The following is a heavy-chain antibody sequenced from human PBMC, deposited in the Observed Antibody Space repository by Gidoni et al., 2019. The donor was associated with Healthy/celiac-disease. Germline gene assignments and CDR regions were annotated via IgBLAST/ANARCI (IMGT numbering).Heavy chain of an antibody. CDR1: GLTFSTSG. CDR3: ARDVVAATRYYYYYMDV. J-gene: IGHJ6*03. Sequence: QVQLVESGGGVVQPGRSLRLSCAASGLTFSTSGMHWVRQAPGKGLEWVAVIWYDGSNKYYADSVKGRFTISRDNSKNTLYLQMNSLRAEDTAVYYCARDVVAATRYYYYYMDVWGKGTTVTVSS. CDR2: IWYDGSNK. D-gene: IGHD2-15*01. V-gene: IGHV3-33*01.